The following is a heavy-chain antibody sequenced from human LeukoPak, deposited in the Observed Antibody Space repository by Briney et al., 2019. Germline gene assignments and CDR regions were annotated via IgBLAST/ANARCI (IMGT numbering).Heavy chain of an antibody. V-gene: IGHV1-69*05. D-gene: IGHD3-3*01. CDR1: GGTFSSYA. J-gene: IGHJ6*03. Sequence: SVKVSCKASGGTFSSYAISWVRQAPGQGLEWMGGIIPIFGTANYAQKFQGRVTITTDESTSTAYMELSSLRAEDTAVYYCARDNYDFWSGYYPYYYYYMDVWGKGTTVTVSS. CDR2: IIPIFGTA. CDR3: ARDNYDFWSGYYPYYYYYMDV.